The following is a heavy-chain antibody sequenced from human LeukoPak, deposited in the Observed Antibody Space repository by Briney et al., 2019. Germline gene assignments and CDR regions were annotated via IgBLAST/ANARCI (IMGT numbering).Heavy chain of an antibody. CDR1: GFTFSDYY. D-gene: IGHD2-8*02. V-gene: IGHV3-11*05. CDR3: ARDPPGDGGVTLDY. Sequence: GGSLRLSCAASGFTFSDYYMNWIRQAPGKGLEWISYISSSSDYTTYADSVNGRFTISRDNSKSSLYLQMNSLRAEDSAVYYCARDPPGDGGVTLDYWGQRTLVTVSS. J-gene: IGHJ4*02. CDR2: ISSSSDYT.